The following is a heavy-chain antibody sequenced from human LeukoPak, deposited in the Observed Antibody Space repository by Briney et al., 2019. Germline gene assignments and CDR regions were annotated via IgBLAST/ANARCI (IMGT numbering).Heavy chain of an antibody. Sequence: GGSLRLSCAASGFTFSSYSMNWVRQAPGKGLEWVSSISSSSSSYIYYADSVKGRFTISRDNAKNSLYLQMNSLRAEDTAVYYCASSLLYSAYYFAEYWGQGTLVTVSS. CDR1: GFTFSSYS. CDR2: ISSSSSSYI. V-gene: IGHV3-21*01. CDR3: ASSLLYSAYYFAEY. D-gene: IGHD5-12*01. J-gene: IGHJ4*02.